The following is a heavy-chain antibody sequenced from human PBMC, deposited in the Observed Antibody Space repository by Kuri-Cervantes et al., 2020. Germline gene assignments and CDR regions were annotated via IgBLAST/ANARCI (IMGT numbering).Heavy chain of an antibody. Sequence: GGSLRLSCAASGFTFSNAWMSWVRQAPGKGLEWVGRIKSKTDGGTTDYAAPVKGRFTISRDDSKNTLYLQMNSLRTEDTALYYCAKENTYYYDSSGYLQSWGQGTLVTVSS. V-gene: IGHV3-15*05. CDR1: GFTFSNAW. J-gene: IGHJ4*02. CDR2: IKSKTDGGTT. D-gene: IGHD3-22*01. CDR3: AKENTYYYDSSGYLQS.